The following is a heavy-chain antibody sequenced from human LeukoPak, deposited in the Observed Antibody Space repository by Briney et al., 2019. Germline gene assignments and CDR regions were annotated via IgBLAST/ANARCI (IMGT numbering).Heavy chain of an antibody. CDR3: ARDGYADPTFDY. Sequence: GGSLRLSCAASGFTFSSYAMHWVRQAPGKGLEWVAVISYDGSNKYYADSVKGRFTISRDNSKNTLYLQMNSLRAEDTAVYYCARDGYADPTFDYWGQGTLVTVSS. J-gene: IGHJ4*02. V-gene: IGHV3-30-3*01. CDR1: GFTFSSYA. CDR2: ISYDGSNK. D-gene: IGHD2-8*01.